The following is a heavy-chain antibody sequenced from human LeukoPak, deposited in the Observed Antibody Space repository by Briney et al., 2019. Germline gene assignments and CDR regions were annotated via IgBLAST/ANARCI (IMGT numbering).Heavy chain of an antibody. CDR1: GYSFNRYW. Sequence: GESLKIPCKASGYSFNRYWIGWVRQKPGKGLEWVGIVYPGDSDTIYSPSFQGQATISADRSITTAYLELYRLKASDTATYFCARGLHDDSSGYFAAFWGRGTLVTVSS. CDR3: ARGLHDDSSGYFAAF. CDR2: VYPGDSDT. J-gene: IGHJ4*01. D-gene: IGHD3-22*01. V-gene: IGHV5-51*01.